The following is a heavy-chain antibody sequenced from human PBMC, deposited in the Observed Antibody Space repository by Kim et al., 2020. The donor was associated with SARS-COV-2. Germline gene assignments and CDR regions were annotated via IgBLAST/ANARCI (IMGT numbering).Heavy chain of an antibody. J-gene: IGHJ4*02. CDR3: AKGPYYYGSGNDTFDY. D-gene: IGHD3-10*01. Sequence: SVKGRFTISRDNSKNTLYLQMNSLRAEDTAVYYCAKGPYYYGSGNDTFDYWGQGTLVTVSS. V-gene: IGHV3-33*06.